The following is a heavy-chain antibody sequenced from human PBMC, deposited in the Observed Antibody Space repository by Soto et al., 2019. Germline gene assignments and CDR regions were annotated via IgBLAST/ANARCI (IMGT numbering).Heavy chain of an antibody. CDR2: INAGNGNT. D-gene: IGHD2-21*01. V-gene: IGHV1-3*01. J-gene: IGHJ6*02. CDR3: ARLSGDHSAFFSYGMDA. CDR1: GYTFTSYA. Sequence: ASVKVSCKASGYTFTSYAMHWVRQAPGQRLEWMGWINAGNGNTKYSQKFQGRVTITRDTSASTAYMELSSLRADDTAVYYCARLSGDHSAFFSYGMDAWGQGTTVTVSS.